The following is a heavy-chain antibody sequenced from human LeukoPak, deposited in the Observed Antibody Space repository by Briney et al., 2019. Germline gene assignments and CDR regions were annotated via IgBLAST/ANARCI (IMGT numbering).Heavy chain of an antibody. CDR3: ARALGIGVAPDY. D-gene: IGHD5-12*01. CDR1: GGSISSYY. J-gene: IGHJ4*02. CDR2: IYYSGST. V-gene: IGHV4-59*01. Sequence: PSETLSLTCTVSGGSISSYYWSWIRQPPGKGLEWIGYIYYSGSTNYNPSLKSRVTISVDTSKNQFSLKLFSVTAADTAVYYCARALGIGVAPDYWGQGTLVTVSS.